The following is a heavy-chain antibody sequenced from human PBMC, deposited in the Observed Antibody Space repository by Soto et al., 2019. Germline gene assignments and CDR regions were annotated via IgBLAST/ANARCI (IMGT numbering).Heavy chain of an antibody. J-gene: IGHJ4*02. D-gene: IGHD4-17*01. V-gene: IGHV4-59*01. CDR1: GGSISSYY. CDR2: IYYSGST. Sequence: SDTLSLTCTVSGGSISSYYWSWIRQPPGKGLEWIGYIYYSGSTNYNPSLKSRVTISVDTSKNQFSLKLSSVTAADTAVYYCARGIGTSYGDSDYWGQGTLVTVSS. CDR3: ARGIGTSYGDSDY.